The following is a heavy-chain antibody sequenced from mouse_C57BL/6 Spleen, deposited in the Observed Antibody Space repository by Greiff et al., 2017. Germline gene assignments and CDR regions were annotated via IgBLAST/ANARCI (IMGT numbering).Heavy chain of an antibody. Sequence: VQLQQSGAELVRPGTSVKVSCKASGYAFTNYLIEWVKQRPGQSLEWIGVINPGSGGTNYNEKFKGKATLTADKSSSTAYMQLSSLTSEDSAVYFCARGSLPRGFAYWGQGTLVTVSA. J-gene: IGHJ3*01. CDR2: INPGSGGT. V-gene: IGHV1-54*01. CDR1: GYAFTNYL. CDR3: ARGSLPRGFAY.